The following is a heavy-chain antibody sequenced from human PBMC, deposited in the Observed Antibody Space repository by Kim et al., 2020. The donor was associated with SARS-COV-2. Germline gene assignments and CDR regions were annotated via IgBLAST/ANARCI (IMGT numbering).Heavy chain of an antibody. V-gene: IGHV2-70*11. CDR2: IDWDDDK. J-gene: IGHJ4*02. CDR3: ARTINPSYYDSSGNYFDY. Sequence: SGPTLVNPTQTLTLTCTFSGFSLSTSGMCVSWIRQPPGKALEWLARIDWDDDKYYSTSLKTRLTISKDTSKNQVVLTMTNMDPVDTATYYCARTINPSYYDSSGNYFDYWGQGTLVTVSS. CDR1: GFSLSTSGMC. D-gene: IGHD3-22*01.